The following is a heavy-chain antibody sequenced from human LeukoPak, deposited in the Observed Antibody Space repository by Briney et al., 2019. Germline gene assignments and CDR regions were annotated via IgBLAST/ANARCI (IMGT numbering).Heavy chain of an antibody. J-gene: IGHJ4*02. Sequence: ASVKVSCKASGYTFTGYYMHWVRQAPGQGLEWMGWINPNSGGTNYAQNLTRRVTMTRATSISPAYMEPSRMRADEPAGYYCARISVVTPHDYWGQGTLVTVSS. D-gene: IGHD4-23*01. CDR2: INPNSGGT. CDR1: GYTFTGYY. V-gene: IGHV1-2*02. CDR3: ARISVVTPHDY.